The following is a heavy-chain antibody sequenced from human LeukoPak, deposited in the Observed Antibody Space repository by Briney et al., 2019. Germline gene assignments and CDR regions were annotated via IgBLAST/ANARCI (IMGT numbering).Heavy chain of an antibody. D-gene: IGHD1-26*01. V-gene: IGHV3-21*01. CDR1: GFTFSSYS. CDR3: ARGASGSPHPPSDAFDI. J-gene: IGHJ3*02. Sequence: GGSLRLSCAASGFTFSSYSMNWVRQAPGKGLEWVSSISSSSSYIYYADSVKGRFTISRDNAKNSLYLQMNSLRAEDTAVYYCARGASGSPHPPSDAFDIWGQGTMVTVSS. CDR2: ISSSSSYI.